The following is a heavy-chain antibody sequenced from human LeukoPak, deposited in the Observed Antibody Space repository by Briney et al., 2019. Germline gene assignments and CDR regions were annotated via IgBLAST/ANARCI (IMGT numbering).Heavy chain of an antibody. V-gene: IGHV3-30*02. CDR2: IRYDGSNK. CDR3: AKDLTVLRYFDWLTADAFDI. Sequence: PGGSLRLSCAASGFTFSSYGMHWVRQAPGKGLEWVAFIRYDGSNKYYADSVKGRFTISRDNSKNTLYLQMNSLRAEDTAVYYCAKDLTVLRYFDWLTADAFDIWGQGTMVTVSS. CDR1: GFTFSSYG. J-gene: IGHJ3*02. D-gene: IGHD3-9*01.